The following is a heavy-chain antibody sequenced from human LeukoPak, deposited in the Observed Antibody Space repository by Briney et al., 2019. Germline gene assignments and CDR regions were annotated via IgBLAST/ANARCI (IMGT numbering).Heavy chain of an antibody. CDR2: IYYTGST. V-gene: IGHV4-59*01. CDR1: HGSISTYY. CDR3: ARGDYYYMDV. D-gene: IGHD1-26*01. J-gene: IGHJ6*03. Sequence: SETLSLTCTVSHGSISTYYWSWIRQPPGKGLEWIGFIYYTGSTDYNPSLKSRVTISIDTSKNQFSLKLTSVTAADTAVYYCARGDYYYMDVWGKGTTVTVPS.